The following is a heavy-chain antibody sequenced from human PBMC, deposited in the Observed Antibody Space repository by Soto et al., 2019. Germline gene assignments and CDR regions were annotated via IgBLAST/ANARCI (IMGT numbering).Heavy chain of an antibody. Sequence: QVQLVQSGAEVKKPGASVKVSCKASGYTFTSYYMHWVRQAPGQGLEGMGIINPSGGSTSYAQKFQGRVTMTRDTSTSTVYMELSSLRSEDTAVYYCARVRLWSSPLEWFDPWGQGTLVTVSS. CDR3: ARVRLWSSPLEWFDP. CDR1: GYTFTSYY. CDR2: INPSGGST. V-gene: IGHV1-46*01. D-gene: IGHD3-10*01. J-gene: IGHJ5*02.